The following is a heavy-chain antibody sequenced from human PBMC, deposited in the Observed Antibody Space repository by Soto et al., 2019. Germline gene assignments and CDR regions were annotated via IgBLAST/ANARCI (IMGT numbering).Heavy chain of an antibody. Sequence: QVQLQESGPGLVKPSQTLSLTCTVSGGSISSGAYYWSWIRQHPGKGLEWIGYIYYSGSTYYNPYPKSPVTRSVDSSKSQFTLVLSSVPAAVPAVYYCASYDSSGSRGFQHWGQGTLVTVSS. J-gene: IGHJ1*01. D-gene: IGHD3-22*01. V-gene: IGHV4-31*01. CDR3: ASYDSSGSRGFQH. CDR2: IYYSGST. CDR1: GGSISSGAYY.